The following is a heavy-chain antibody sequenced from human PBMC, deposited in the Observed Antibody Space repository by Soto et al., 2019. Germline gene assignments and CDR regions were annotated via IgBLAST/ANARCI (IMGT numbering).Heavy chain of an antibody. CDR3: LKGGPQLREPAS. CDR1: GFTFSGCS. V-gene: IGHV3-23*05. Sequence: EVQLLESGGGLVQPGGSLRLSCAASGFTFSGCSMAWVRQSPGKGLECVSSSSHNGNAYYVDSVKGRFIVSRDNSKNTLELHMDGLRVEDTAVYYCLKGGPQLREPASWGQGTLVTVSS. D-gene: IGHD3-10*01. CDR2: SSSHNGNA. J-gene: IGHJ5*02.